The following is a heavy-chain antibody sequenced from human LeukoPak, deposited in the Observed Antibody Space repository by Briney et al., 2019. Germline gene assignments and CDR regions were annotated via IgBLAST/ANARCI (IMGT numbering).Heavy chain of an antibody. V-gene: IGHV3-30*18. J-gene: IGHJ6*02. Sequence: GGSLRLSCGFTFSNYGMHWVRQAPGKGLEWVAVISYDGNNKYYADSVKGRFTISRDNSKNTLYLQINSLGAEDTAVYYCAKAPVYYYGMDVWGQGTTVTVSS. CDR3: AKAPVYYYGMDV. CDR1: FTFSNYG. CDR2: ISYDGNNK.